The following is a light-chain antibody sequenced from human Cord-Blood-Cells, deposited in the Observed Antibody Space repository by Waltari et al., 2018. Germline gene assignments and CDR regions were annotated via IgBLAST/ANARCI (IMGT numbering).Light chain of an antibody. Sequence: QSALTQPASVSGSPGQSITISCPGTSSAVGGYNYVSWYQQPPGKAPKLMIYDVSNRPSGVSNRFSGSKSGNTPSLTISGLQAEDEAYYYCSSYTSSSTLVFGGGTKLTVL. J-gene: IGLJ2*01. V-gene: IGLV2-14*01. CDR2: DVS. CDR1: SSAVGGYNY. CDR3: SSYTSSSTLV.